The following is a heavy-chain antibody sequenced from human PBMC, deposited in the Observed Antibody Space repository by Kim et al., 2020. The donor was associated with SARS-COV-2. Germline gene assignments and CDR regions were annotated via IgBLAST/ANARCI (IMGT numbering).Heavy chain of an antibody. D-gene: IGHD3-3*01. Sequence: KSRITISVEPSKNQFSLKLSSVTAADTAVYYCARDARFWSGYYTPYYFDYWGQGTLVTVSS. J-gene: IGHJ4*02. CDR3: ARDARFWSGYYTPYYFDY. V-gene: IGHV4-34*01.